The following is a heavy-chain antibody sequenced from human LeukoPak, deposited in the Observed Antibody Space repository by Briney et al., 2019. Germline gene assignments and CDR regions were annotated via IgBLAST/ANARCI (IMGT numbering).Heavy chain of an antibody. D-gene: IGHD6-6*01. CDR2: IYYSGST. CDR3: AREDDSSSYDY. V-gene: IGHV4-59*12. CDR1: GGSIRSYY. J-gene: IGHJ4*02. Sequence: PSETLSLTCTVSGGSIRSYYWTWIRQPPGKGLEWIGYIYYSGSTNYKPSLKSRVTISVDTSKNQFSLKLSSVTAADTAVYYCAREDDSSSYDYWGQGTLVTVSS.